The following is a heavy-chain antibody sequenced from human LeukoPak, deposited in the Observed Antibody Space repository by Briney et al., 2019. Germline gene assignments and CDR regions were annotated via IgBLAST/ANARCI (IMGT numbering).Heavy chain of an antibody. CDR2: ISGSGGST. Sequence: GGSLRLSCAASGFTFSSYAMSWVRQAPGKGLEWVSAISGSGGSTHYADSVKGRFTISRDNSKNTLYLQMNSLRAEDTAVYYCAKGSRITIFGVVAHHYYYYYGMDVWGQGTTVTVSS. CDR3: AKGSRITIFGVVAHHYYYYYGMDV. V-gene: IGHV3-23*01. D-gene: IGHD3-3*01. J-gene: IGHJ6*02. CDR1: GFTFSSYA.